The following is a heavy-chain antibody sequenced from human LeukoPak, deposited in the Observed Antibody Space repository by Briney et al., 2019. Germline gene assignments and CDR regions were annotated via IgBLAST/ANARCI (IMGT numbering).Heavy chain of an antibody. D-gene: IGHD6-19*01. Sequence: PGGSLRLSCAASGFTFDDYGMTWVRQAPGKGLEWVSGINWNGGRTGYADSVKGRFTISRDNAKNSLYLQMNSLRAEDTALYYCARGSRALAVAGTGDYWGQGTLATVSS. J-gene: IGHJ4*02. CDR2: INWNGGRT. V-gene: IGHV3-20*04. CDR1: GFTFDDYG. CDR3: ARGSRALAVAGTGDY.